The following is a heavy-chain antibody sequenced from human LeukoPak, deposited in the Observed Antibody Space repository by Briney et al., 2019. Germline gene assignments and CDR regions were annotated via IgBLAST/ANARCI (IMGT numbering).Heavy chain of an antibody. Sequence: GGSLRLSCAAPGFTFSSYAMHWVRQAPGKGLEWVAVISYDGSNKDYADSVKGRFTISRDNSKNTLYLQMNSLRAEDTAVYYCARDPLGTRPGFDYWGQGTLVTVSS. V-gene: IGHV3-30*04. J-gene: IGHJ4*02. CDR2: ISYDGSNK. CDR3: ARDPLGTRPGFDY. D-gene: IGHD1-1*01. CDR1: GFTFSSYA.